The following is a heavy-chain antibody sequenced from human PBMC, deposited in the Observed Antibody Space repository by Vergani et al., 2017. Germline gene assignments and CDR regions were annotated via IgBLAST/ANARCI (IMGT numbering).Heavy chain of an antibody. CDR1: GFTFDDYA. D-gene: IGHD2-2*01. CDR2: ISWNSGSI. CDR3: AKWVDCSRTSCYSPLNAFDI. J-gene: IGHJ4*02. Sequence: EVQLVESGGGLVQPGRSLRLSCAASGFTFDDYAMHWVRQAPGKDLEWVSGISWNSGSIGYADSVKGRFTISRDNAKNSLYLQMKSLIAEDTALYCCAKWVDCSRTSCYSPLNAFDIWGQGTLVTVSS. V-gene: IGHV3-9*01.